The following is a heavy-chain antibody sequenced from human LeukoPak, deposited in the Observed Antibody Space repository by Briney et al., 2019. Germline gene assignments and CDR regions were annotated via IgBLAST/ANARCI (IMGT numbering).Heavy chain of an antibody. CDR1: GGTFSSYA. Sequence: SVKVSCKASGGTFSSYAISWLRQAPGQGLEWMGGIIPIFGTANYAQKFQGRVTITTDESTSTAYMELSSLRSEDTAVYYCARDLGRVAGKAKIAYFDYWGQGTLVTVSS. D-gene: IGHD6-19*01. J-gene: IGHJ4*02. V-gene: IGHV1-69*05. CDR2: IIPIFGTA. CDR3: ARDLGRVAGKAKIAYFDY.